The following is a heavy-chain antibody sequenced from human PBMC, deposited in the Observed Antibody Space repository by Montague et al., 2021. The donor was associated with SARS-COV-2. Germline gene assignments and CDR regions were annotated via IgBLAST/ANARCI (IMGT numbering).Heavy chain of an antibody. CDR1: GGSISSGSYY. CDR2: IYTSGST. J-gene: IGHJ6*02. V-gene: IGHV4-61*02. CDR3: AREDDNGCHWLRGMDV. Sequence: TLSLTCTVSGGSISSGSYYWTWIRQPAGKGLEWIGRIYTSGSTNYNPSLKSRVTISVDRSKNQFSLKLSSVTAADTAVYYCAREDDNGCHWLRGMDVWGQGTTVTVSS. D-gene: IGHD2-8*01.